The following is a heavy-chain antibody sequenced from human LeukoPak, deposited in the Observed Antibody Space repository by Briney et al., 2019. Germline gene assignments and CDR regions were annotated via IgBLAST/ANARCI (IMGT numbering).Heavy chain of an antibody. CDR3: ARDFTYSSNRYEFDP. CDR2: INPNSGGT. CDR1: GYTFTGYY. D-gene: IGHD6-19*01. V-gene: IGHV1-2*02. Sequence: RASVKVSCKASGYTFTGYYMHWVRQAPGQGLEWMGWINPNSGGTNYAQKFQGRVTMTRDTSISTAYMELSRLRSDDTAVYYCARDFTYSSNRYEFDPWGQGTLVTVSS. J-gene: IGHJ5*02.